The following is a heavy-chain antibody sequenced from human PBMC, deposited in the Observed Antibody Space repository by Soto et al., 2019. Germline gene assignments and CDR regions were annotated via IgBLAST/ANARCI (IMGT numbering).Heavy chain of an antibody. J-gene: IGHJ6*02. D-gene: IGHD6-19*01. V-gene: IGHV3-30-3*01. CDR3: ARDSGSGWSSAGMDV. CDR1: GLTFSSFA. CDR2: ISYDGGNK. Sequence: QVQLVESGGGVVQPGSSLRLSCAASGLTFSSFARHWVRQAPGKGLEWGAVISYDGGNKYYADSVKGRFTISRDNSTNTLYLQMNSLRAEDTAVYYCARDSGSGWSSAGMDVWGQGTTVTVSS.